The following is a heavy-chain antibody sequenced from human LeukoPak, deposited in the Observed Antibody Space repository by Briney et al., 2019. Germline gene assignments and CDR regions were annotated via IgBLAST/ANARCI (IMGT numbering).Heavy chain of an antibody. D-gene: IGHD6-19*01. Sequence: SVKVSCKASGGTFSSYAISWVRQAPGQGLEWMGRIIPILGIANYAQKFQGRVTITADKSTSTASMDLSSLRSEDTAVYCCAGGRAPSSGSYGEDYWGQGTLVTVSS. CDR1: GGTFSSYA. J-gene: IGHJ4*02. CDR3: AGGRAPSSGSYGEDY. CDR2: IIPILGIA. V-gene: IGHV1-69*04.